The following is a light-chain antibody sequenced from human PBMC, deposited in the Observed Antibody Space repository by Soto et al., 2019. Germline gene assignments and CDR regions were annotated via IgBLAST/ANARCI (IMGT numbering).Light chain of an antibody. CDR3: QTHDSRLGGVI. CDR1: SSNIGAGYE. Sequence: QSVLTQPPSVSGAPGQRITISCTGSSSNIGAGYEVHWYQQLPGRDPKALIYGNNNRPSGVPGRFTGSKSGILAPLAITGLQAEDEADYNIQTHDSRLGGVIVGGGTMLT. V-gene: IGLV1-40*01. J-gene: IGLJ2*01. CDR2: GNN.